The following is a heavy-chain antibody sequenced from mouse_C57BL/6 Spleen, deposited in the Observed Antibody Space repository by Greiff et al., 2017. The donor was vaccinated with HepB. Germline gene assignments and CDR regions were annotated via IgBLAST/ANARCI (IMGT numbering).Heavy chain of an antibody. J-gene: IGHJ3*01. D-gene: IGHD1-1*01. CDR3: ARPYYYGSSSSFAY. CDR2: IYWDDDK. Sequence: QVTLKECGPGILQSSQTLSLTCSFSGFSLSTSGMGVSWIRQPSGKGLEWLAHIYWDDDKRYNPSLKSRLTISKDTSRNQVFLKITSVDTADTATYYCARPYYYGSSSSFAYWGQGTLVTVSA. V-gene: IGHV8-12*01. CDR1: GFSLSTSGMG.